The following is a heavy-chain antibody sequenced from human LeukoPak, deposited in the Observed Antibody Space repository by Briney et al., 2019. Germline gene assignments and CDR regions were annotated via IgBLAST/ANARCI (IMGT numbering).Heavy chain of an antibody. CDR1: GYTFTGYY. D-gene: IGHD3-9*01. V-gene: IGHV1-2*02. J-gene: IGHJ6*03. CDR2: IKPDSGDT. Sequence: ASMTVSCKASGYTFTGYYMHWVRQAPGQGLEWMGWIKPDSGDTEYAQTFQGRVTMTRDTSISTAYMELRRLRFDDTAVYYCARAYYDILTGYYEGGSYNYHYMDVWGKGTTVTVSS. CDR3: ARAYYDILTGYYEGGSYNYHYMDV.